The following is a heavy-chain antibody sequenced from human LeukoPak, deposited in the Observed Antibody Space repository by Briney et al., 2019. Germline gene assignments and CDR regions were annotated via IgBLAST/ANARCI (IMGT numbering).Heavy chain of an antibody. D-gene: IGHD3-3*01. J-gene: IGHJ5*02. V-gene: IGHV4-4*07. CDR3: ARLEWLLSPGWFDP. CDR1: GASVTDYY. Sequence: SETLSLTCTVSGASVTDYYWTWIRQPAGKGREWIRRMSITENTYYSPSLESRVTISVDGSKNQFSLNLTSLTAADTAVYYCARLEWLLSPGWFDPWGQGTLVTVCS. CDR2: MSITENT.